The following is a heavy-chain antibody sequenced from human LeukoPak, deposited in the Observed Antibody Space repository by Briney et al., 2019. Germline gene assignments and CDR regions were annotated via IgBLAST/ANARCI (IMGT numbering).Heavy chain of an antibody. Sequence: GASVKVSCKASGYTFTSYYMHWVRQAPGQGLEWMGIINPSGGSTSYAQKFQGRVTITADKSTSTAYMELSSLRSEDTAVYYCARDLSYGYVWGQGTLVTVSS. CDR1: GYTFTSYY. D-gene: IGHD5-18*01. V-gene: IGHV1-46*01. CDR3: ARDLSYGYV. CDR2: INPSGGST. J-gene: IGHJ4*02.